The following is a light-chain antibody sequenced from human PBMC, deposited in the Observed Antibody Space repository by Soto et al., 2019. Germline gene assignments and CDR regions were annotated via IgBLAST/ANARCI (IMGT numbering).Light chain of an antibody. Sequence: QSVLTQPPSASGTPGQRVTISCSGSTSNIGSNAVSWYQQLPGTAPKLLIHSNNQRPSGVPDRFSGSQSGTSASRAISGLQTEDDADYYYAAWDVSLNGRVFGGGTKLTVL. CDR1: TSNIGSNA. CDR3: AAWDVSLNGRV. J-gene: IGLJ3*02. CDR2: SNN. V-gene: IGLV1-44*01.